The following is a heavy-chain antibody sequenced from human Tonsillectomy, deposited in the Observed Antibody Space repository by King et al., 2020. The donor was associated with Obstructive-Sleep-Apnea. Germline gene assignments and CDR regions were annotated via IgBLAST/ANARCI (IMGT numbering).Heavy chain of an antibody. J-gene: IGHJ3*01. CDR1: GFTFSSYA. V-gene: IGHV3-23*04. CDR3: ARSSPVSRVICYGRHCYGGLFDL. CDR2: ISNSGGGT. D-gene: IGHD2-21*02. Sequence: VQLVESGGGLVQPGGSLRLSCAASGFTFSSYAMTWVRQAPGKGLEWVSTISNSGGGTYYADSVKGRFTVSRDSSENSLYLQMNSLRAEDTALYYCARSSPVSRVICYGRHCYGGLFDLWGQGTLVTVSS.